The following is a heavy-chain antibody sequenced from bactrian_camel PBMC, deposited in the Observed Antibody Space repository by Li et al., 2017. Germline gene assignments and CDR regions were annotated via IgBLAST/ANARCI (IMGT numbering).Heavy chain of an antibody. CDR1: GYTYARYC. CDR2: IYTDGST. CDR3: ATGYGLGTA. V-gene: IGHV3S9*01. D-gene: IGHD3*01. Sequence: HVQLVESGGGSVQAGGSLRLSCAATGYTYARYCMGWFRQAPGKEREGVASIYTDGSTNYADSVKGRFTISQDNAKNTVFLQMNSLKSEDTALYRCATGYGLGTARGQGTQVTVS. J-gene: IGHJ4*01.